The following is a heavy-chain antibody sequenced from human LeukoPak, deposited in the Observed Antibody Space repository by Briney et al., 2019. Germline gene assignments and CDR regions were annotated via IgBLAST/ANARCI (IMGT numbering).Heavy chain of an antibody. CDR3: AKDPDPYCSSTSCPSGAFDI. V-gene: IGHV3-21*01. Sequence: PGGSLRLSCAASGFTFSSYSMNWVRQAPGKGLEWVSSISSSSSYIYYADSVKGRFTISRDNAKNSLYLQMNSLRAEDTAVYYCAKDPDPYCSSTSCPSGAFDIWGQGTMVTVSS. J-gene: IGHJ3*02. CDR1: GFTFSSYS. D-gene: IGHD2-2*01. CDR2: ISSSSSYI.